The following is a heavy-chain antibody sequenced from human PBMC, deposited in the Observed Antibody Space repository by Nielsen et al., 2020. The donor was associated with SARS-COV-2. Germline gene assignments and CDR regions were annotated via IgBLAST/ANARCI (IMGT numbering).Heavy chain of an antibody. D-gene: IGHD4-17*01. CDR3: ARGPHDYGDNWLGY. Sequence: WIRQPPGKGLEWIAYIYYSGSTNYNPSLKSRVTISVDTSKNQFSLNLSSVTAADTAVYYCARGPHDYGDNWLGYWGQGTLVTVSS. V-gene: IGHV4-59*01. J-gene: IGHJ4*02. CDR2: IYYSGST.